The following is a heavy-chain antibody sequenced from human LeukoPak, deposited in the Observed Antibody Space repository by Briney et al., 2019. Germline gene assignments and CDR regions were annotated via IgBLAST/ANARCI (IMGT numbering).Heavy chain of an antibody. V-gene: IGHV3-21*01. Sequence: GGSLRLSCAASGFTFRSYSMNWVRQAPGKGLEWVSSISSSSSYIYYADSVKGRFTISRDNAKNSLYLQMNSLRAEDTAVYYCARAEGVAAAGTYFDYWGQGTLVTVSS. CDR2: ISSSSSYI. D-gene: IGHD6-13*01. CDR1: GFTFRSYS. CDR3: ARAEGVAAAGTYFDY. J-gene: IGHJ4*02.